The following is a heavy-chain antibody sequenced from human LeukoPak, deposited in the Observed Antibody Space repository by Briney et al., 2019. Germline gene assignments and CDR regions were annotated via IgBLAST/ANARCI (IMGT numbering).Heavy chain of an antibody. V-gene: IGHV4-38-2*01. CDR3: ARLDFQYALDS. J-gene: IGHJ4*02. CDR1: GYSISSGYY. Sequence: PSETLSLTCAVSGYSISSGYYWGWIRQPPGKGLEWIGSIYHSGSTYYNPSLKSRVTLSVDTSQNQFSLKLTSVTAADTAVYSWARLDFQYALDSCGEGTLVTVSS. CDR2: IYHSGST.